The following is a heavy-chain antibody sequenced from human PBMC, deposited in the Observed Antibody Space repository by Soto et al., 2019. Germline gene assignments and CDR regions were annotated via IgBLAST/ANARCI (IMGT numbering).Heavy chain of an antibody. Sequence: EVQLAESGGGLVQPGGSLRLSCAASGFTFSPYWMHWVRQAPGKGLVWVSRINPDGSSTNYADSVKGRFTISRDNAKNTLYHQMNSLRAEDTAVYYCGRGGSNSPSGMDVWGQGTTVTVSS. CDR3: GRGGSNSPSGMDV. CDR2: INPDGSST. CDR1: GFTFSPYW. J-gene: IGHJ6*02. V-gene: IGHV3-74*01. D-gene: IGHD4-4*01.